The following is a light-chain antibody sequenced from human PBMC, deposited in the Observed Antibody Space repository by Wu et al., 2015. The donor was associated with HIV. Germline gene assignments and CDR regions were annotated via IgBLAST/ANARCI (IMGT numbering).Light chain of an antibody. Sequence: TQFPPLLSMSLGETATLSCRASQYISDNYVAWYQQKFGQPPRLLIHEGYKGAAGVPDRFDASGSGTDFTLTIDRLEPEDFALYFCQQYRDSPTTFGQGTRLE. CDR3: QQYRDSPTT. CDR2: EGY. J-gene: IGKJ5*01. CDR1: QYISDNY. V-gene: IGKV3-20*01.